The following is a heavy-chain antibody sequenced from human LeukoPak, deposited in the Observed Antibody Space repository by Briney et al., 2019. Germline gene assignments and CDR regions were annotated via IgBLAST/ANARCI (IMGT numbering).Heavy chain of an antibody. Sequence: SVKVSCKASGGTFSSYAISWVRQAPGQGLEWMGGIIPIFGTANYAQKFQGRVTITADESTSTACMELSSLRSEDTAVYYCARVPYCSGGSCLLRGYYFDYWGQGTLVTVSS. CDR3: ARVPYCSGGSCLLRGYYFDY. V-gene: IGHV1-69*13. J-gene: IGHJ4*02. CDR2: IIPIFGTA. D-gene: IGHD2-15*01. CDR1: GGTFSSYA.